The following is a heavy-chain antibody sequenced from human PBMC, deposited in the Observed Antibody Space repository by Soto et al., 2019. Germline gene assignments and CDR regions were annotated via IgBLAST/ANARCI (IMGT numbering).Heavy chain of an antibody. CDR2: ISYDGSNK. CDR1: GFTFSSYG. Sequence: GGSLRLSCAASGFTFSSYGMHWVRQAPGKGLEWVAVISYDGSNKYYADSVKGRFTISRDNSKNTLYLQMNSLRAEDTAVYYCARERFSSGYYPNFDYWGQGTLVTVSS. D-gene: IGHD3-22*01. V-gene: IGHV3-30*03. CDR3: ARERFSSGYYPNFDY. J-gene: IGHJ4*02.